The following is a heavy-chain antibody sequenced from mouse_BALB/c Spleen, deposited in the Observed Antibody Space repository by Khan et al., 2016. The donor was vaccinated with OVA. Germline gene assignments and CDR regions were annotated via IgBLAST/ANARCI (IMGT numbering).Heavy chain of an antibody. CDR2: IWAGGLT. D-gene: IGHD3-3*01. J-gene: IGHJ4*01. CDR3: ARDRGTGGYYYAMDY. Sequence: QVQLKESGPGLVAPAQSLSITCTVSGFSLTNYGVHWVRQPPGKGLEWLGVIWAGGLTNYNSALMSRLSISKDNSKSQVFSKMNSLQTDDTAMYYCARDRGTGGYYYAMDYWGQGTSVTVSS. CDR1: GFSLTNYG. V-gene: IGHV2-9*02.